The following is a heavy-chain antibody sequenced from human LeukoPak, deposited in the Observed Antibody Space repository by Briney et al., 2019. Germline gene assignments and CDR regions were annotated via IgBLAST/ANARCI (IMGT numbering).Heavy chain of an antibody. D-gene: IGHD6-13*01. CDR2: IYYSGST. CDR1: GGSISSYY. CDR3: ARTPSTSETAAGSFDY. Sequence: SETLSLTCTVSGGSISSYYWSWIRQPPGKGLEWIGYIYYSGSTNYNPSLKSRVTISVDTSKNQFSLELSSVTAADTAVYYCARTPSTSETAAGSFDYWGQGTLVTVSS. V-gene: IGHV4-59*01. J-gene: IGHJ4*02.